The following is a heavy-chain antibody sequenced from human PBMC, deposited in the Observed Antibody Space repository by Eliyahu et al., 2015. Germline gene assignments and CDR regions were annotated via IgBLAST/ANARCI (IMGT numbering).Heavy chain of an antibody. CDR1: GFTFSTXS. Sequence: QVQVVQSGPELKRPGASVKVSCKTSGFTFSTXSFAWVRPAPGQGLEWLGWISAHNGNTNLAQKFRGRLTMTTDTSTTTAYMDLRSLSSDDTAVYFCARAPMGYNDNDHYYYFDYWGQGTSVTVSS. CDR2: ISAHNGNT. CDR3: ARAPMGYNDNDHYYYFDY. J-gene: IGHJ4*02. D-gene: IGHD5-12*01. V-gene: IGHV1-18*01.